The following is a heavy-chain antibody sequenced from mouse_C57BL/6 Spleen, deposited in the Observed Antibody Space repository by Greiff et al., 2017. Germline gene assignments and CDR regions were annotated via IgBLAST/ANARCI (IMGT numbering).Heavy chain of an antibody. CDR1: GYTFTSYW. V-gene: IGHV1-80*01. CDR2: IYPGDGDT. D-gene: IGHD2-2*01. CDR3: ASPLGYDYAMDY. Sequence: QVQLQQPGAELVMPGASVKLSCKASGYTFTSYWMHWVKQRPGKGLEWIGQIYPGDGDTNYNGKFKGKATLTADKSSSTAYMQLSSLTSEDSAVYFCASPLGYDYAMDYWGQGTSVTVSS. J-gene: IGHJ4*01.